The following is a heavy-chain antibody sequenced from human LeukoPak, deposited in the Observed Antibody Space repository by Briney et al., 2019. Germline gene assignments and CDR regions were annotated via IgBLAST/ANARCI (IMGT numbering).Heavy chain of an antibody. CDR3: ARLYYGGITYYYYYMDV. CDR1: VYSISSGYY. D-gene: IGHD4-23*01. CDR2: IYHSGST. V-gene: IGHV4-38-2*01. J-gene: IGHJ6*03. Sequence: SETLSLTCAVSVYSISSGYYWGCIRQPPGKGLEWIGSIYHSGSTYYNPSLKSRVTISVDTSKNQFSLKLSSVTAADTAVYYCARLYYGGITYYYYYMDVWGKGTTVTVSS.